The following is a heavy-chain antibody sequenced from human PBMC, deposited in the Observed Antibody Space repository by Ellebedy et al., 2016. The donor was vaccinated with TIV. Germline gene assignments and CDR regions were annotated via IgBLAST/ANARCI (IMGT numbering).Heavy chain of an antibody. CDR2: IIPIFGTA. CDR1: GGTFSSYA. D-gene: IGHD3-10*01. CDR3: ARDGVGTMVRGVYY. V-gene: IGHV1-69*13. J-gene: IGHJ4*02. Sequence: SVKVSCXASGGTFSSYAISWVRQAPGQGLEWMGGIIPIFGTANYAQKFQGRVTITADESTSTAYMELSSLRSEDTAVYYCARDGVGTMVRGVYYWGQGTLVTVSS.